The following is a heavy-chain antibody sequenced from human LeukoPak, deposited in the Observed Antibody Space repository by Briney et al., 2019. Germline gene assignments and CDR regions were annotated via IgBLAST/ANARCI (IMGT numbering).Heavy chain of an antibody. CDR2: INHSGST. CDR3: ARGNMTPHTYYFDY. D-gene: IGHD1/OR15-1a*01. J-gene: IGHJ4*02. CDR1: XGSXXXXX. Sequence: SETLSLTCAVYXGSXXXXXXXWIRQPXGXXXXXXXKINHSGSTNYNPSLNSLVTISVDTSKNQFSLKLSSVTAADTAVYYCARGNMTPHTYYFDYWGQGTLVTVSS. V-gene: IGHV4-34*01.